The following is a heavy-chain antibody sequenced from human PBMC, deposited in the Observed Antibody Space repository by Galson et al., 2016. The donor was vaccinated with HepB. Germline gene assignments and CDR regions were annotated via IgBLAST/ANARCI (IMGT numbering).Heavy chain of an antibody. Sequence: SLRLSCAASGFTFSSLWMTWVRQVPGKGLEWVANIKRDASETHYVDFVKGRFTISRDNARNSLYLHMNSLRVEDTAVYYCVRDTTYYDSSAYYDAFDVWGQGTTVTVSS. V-gene: IGHV3-7*03. CDR3: VRDTTYYDSSAYYDAFDV. D-gene: IGHD3-22*01. J-gene: IGHJ3*01. CDR1: GFTFSSLW. CDR2: IKRDASET.